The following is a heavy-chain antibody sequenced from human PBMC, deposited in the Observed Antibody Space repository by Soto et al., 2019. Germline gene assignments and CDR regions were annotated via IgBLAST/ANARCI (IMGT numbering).Heavy chain of an antibody. CDR3: VRATYFSDSSGYTRCFDS. J-gene: IGHJ4*02. V-gene: IGHV3-72*01. Sequence: LRLSCACSGFPVRDHYIDWVRQATGKGLELVGRSRDKAQGYSTAYAASVKGRFTTSRDESKKSVYLQMNSLKTEDTAVYYCVRATYFSDSSGYTRCFDSWGQGTLVTVSS. CDR1: GFPVRDHY. D-gene: IGHD3-22*01. CDR2: SRDKAQGYST.